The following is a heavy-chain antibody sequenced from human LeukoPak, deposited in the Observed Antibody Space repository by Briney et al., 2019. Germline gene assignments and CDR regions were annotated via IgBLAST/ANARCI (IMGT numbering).Heavy chain of an antibody. Sequence: NAGGSLRLSCAASGFTFSTYSMNWVRQAPGKGLEWVSSITSSSSYIYYADSMKGRFTISRDNAKNSLYLQMNSLRAEDTAVYYCARGPYSGSFWGYDLSYFDYWGQGTLVTVSS. CDR1: GFTFSTYS. J-gene: IGHJ4*02. D-gene: IGHD1-26*01. CDR3: ARGPYSGSFWGYDLSYFDY. V-gene: IGHV3-21*01. CDR2: ITSSSSYI.